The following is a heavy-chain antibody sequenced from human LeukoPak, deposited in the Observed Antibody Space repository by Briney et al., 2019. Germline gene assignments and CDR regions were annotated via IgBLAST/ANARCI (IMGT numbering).Heavy chain of an antibody. CDR2: IYSGGST. V-gene: IGHV3-53*01. J-gene: IGHJ4*02. CDR3: ARDISRSYSGDY. CDR1: GFTVSSNY. D-gene: IGHD1-26*01. Sequence: GGSLRLSCAASGFTVSSNYMSWVRQAPGKGLEWVSVIYSGGSTYYADSVKGRFTISRDNSKNTLYLQMDSLRAEDTAVYYCARDISRSYSGDYWGQGTLVTVSS.